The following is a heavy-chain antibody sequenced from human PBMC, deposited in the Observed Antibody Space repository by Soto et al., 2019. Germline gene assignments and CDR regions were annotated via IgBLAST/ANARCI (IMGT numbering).Heavy chain of an antibody. J-gene: IGHJ6*02. V-gene: IGHV4-38-2*02. Sequence: LSLTCDVSGYSIGSYYYWGWIRQPPGEGLEWIGSIYHSGSTYYNPSLRSRVTISIDPSENQFSLKLTSVTDADTAVYYCARDLIYYGNYYYSLDVSGQGTTVTVSS. D-gene: IGHD3-16*01. CDR2: IYHSGST. CDR3: ARDLIYYGNYYYSLDV. CDR1: GYSIGSYYY.